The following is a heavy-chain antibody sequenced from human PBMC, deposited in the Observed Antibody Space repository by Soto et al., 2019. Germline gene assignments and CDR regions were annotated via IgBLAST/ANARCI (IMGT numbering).Heavy chain of an antibody. D-gene: IGHD2-2*01. V-gene: IGHV1-2*04. Sequence: ASVKVSCKASGYTFTGYYMHWVRQAPGQGLEWMGWINPNSGGTNYAQKFQGWVTMTRDTSISTAYMELSRLRSDDTAVYYCARERILGYCISTSCYLDYYYYGMDGWGQRTTVTVSS. CDR2: INPNSGGT. CDR1: GYTFTGYY. J-gene: IGHJ6*02. CDR3: ARERILGYCISTSCYLDYYYYGMDG.